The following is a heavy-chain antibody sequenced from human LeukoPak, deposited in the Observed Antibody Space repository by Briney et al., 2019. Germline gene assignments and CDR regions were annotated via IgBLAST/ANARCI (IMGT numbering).Heavy chain of an antibody. V-gene: IGHV1-18*01. CDR2: ISAYNGNT. CDR1: GYTFTSYG. J-gene: IGHJ6*02. Sequence: ASVKVSCEASGYTFTSYGISWVRQAPGQGLEWMGWISAYNGNTNYAQKLQGRVTMTTDTSTSTAYMELRSLRSDDTAVYYCAREYYYDSSGPDTDYYYYGMDVWGQGTTVTVSS. D-gene: IGHD3-22*01. CDR3: AREYYYDSSGPDTDYYYYGMDV.